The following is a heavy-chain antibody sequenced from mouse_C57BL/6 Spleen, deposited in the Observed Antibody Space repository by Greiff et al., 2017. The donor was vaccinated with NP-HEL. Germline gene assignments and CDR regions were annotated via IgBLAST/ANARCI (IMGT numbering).Heavy chain of an antibody. J-gene: IGHJ4*01. D-gene: IGHD1-1*01. CDR2: IYPGSGNT. CDR3: ARDYGYAMDY. V-gene: IGHV1-76*01. Sequence: QVHVKQSGAELVRPGASVKLSCKASGYTFTDYYINRVKQRPGQGLEWIARIYPGSGNTYYNEKFKGKATLTAEKSSSTAYMQRSSLTAEDSAVYFCARDYGYAMDYWGQGTSVTVAS. CDR1: GYTFTDYY.